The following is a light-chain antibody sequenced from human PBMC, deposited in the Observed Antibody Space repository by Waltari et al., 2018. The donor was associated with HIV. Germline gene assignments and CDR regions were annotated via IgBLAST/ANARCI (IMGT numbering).Light chain of an antibody. J-gene: IGKJ1*01. Sequence: IVMTQSPDSLAVSLGERPTITCKSSQSVLYSSNNKNYLAWYQQKPGQPPKLLIYWASTRESGVPDRFSGSGSGTDFTLTISSLQAEDVAVYYCQQYYSTPPAFGQGTKVEIK. CDR2: WAS. V-gene: IGKV4-1*01. CDR3: QQYYSTPPA. CDR1: QSVLYSSNNKNY.